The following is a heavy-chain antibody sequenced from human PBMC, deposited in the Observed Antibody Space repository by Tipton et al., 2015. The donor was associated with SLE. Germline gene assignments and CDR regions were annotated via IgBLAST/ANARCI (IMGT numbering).Heavy chain of an antibody. CDR3: AKGIGFCSGGVCLGYYYGMDV. Sequence: RSLRLSCAAAGFKFDDYGMHWVRQAPGKGLEWVSAISSNSDKKAYVDSVKGRFTVSRDNAKKTVHLQMNSLRVDDSALYYCAKGIGFCSGGVCLGYYYGMDVWGKGTAVTVSS. CDR2: ISSNSDKK. CDR1: GFKFDDYG. J-gene: IGHJ6*04. V-gene: IGHV3-9*01. D-gene: IGHD2-15*01.